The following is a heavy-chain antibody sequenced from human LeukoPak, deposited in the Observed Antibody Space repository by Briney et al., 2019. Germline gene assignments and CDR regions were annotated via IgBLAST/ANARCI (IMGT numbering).Heavy chain of an antibody. Sequence: GGSLRLSCAASGFSFSSYAMTWVRQAPGKGLEWVSSISNSGDATYYADSVKGRFTISRDNSKNTLYLQMNSLRAEDTAVYYCAKAPPYKKYFDYWGQGTLVTVSS. CDR2: ISNSGDAT. V-gene: IGHV3-23*01. J-gene: IGHJ4*02. CDR3: AKAPPYKKYFDY. CDR1: GFSFSSYA. D-gene: IGHD1-1*01.